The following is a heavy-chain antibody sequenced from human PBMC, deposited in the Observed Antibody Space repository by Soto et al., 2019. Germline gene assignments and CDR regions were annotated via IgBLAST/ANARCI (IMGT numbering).Heavy chain of an antibody. CDR2: IYYSGST. D-gene: IGHD6-19*01. Sequence: PSETLSLTCTVSGGSISSSSYYWGWIRQPPGKGLEWIGSIYYSGSTYYNPSLKSRVTISVDTSKNQFSLKPSSVTAADTAVYYCARGLIAVDGMDVWGQGTTVTVSS. J-gene: IGHJ6*02. CDR1: GGSISSSSYY. V-gene: IGHV4-39*01. CDR3: ARGLIAVDGMDV.